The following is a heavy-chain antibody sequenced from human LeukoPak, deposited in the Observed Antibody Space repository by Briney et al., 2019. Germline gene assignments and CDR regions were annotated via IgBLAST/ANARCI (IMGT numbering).Heavy chain of an antibody. CDR1: GFTFSNAW. V-gene: IGHV3-15*01. CDR3: TTASESIAAQY. J-gene: IGHJ4*02. CDR2: IKSKTDGGTT. D-gene: IGHD6-6*01. Sequence: GGSLRRSCSASGFTFSNAWMSWVRQAPGKGLEWVGRIKSKTDGGTTDYAAPVKGRFTISRDDSKNTLYLQMNSLKTEDTAVYYCTTASESIAAQYWGQGTLVTVSS.